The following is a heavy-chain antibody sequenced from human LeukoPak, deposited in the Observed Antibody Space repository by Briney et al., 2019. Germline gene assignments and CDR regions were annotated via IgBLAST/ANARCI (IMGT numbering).Heavy chain of an antibody. V-gene: IGHV1-69*05. CDR3: ARGGRPLGYFHMDV. CDR1: ADSFNNYA. J-gene: IGHJ6*03. CDR2: SIPLFGTV. Sequence: SVKVSCKASADSFNNYAFNWVRQAPGQGPEWMGGSIPLFGTVKAAQKFQGRFTITTDESTSTAYMELSSLTSEDTAVYYCARGGRPLGYFHMDVWGKGTTVTVSS.